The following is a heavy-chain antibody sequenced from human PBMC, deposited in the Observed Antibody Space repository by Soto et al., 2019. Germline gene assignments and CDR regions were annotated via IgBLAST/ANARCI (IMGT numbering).Heavy chain of an antibody. CDR2: IEEGRSEK. V-gene: IGHV3-7*03. CDR1: GFTFTTYW. D-gene: IGHD1-26*01. J-gene: IGHJ3*01. CDR3: GRSNSGSHLGDALDF. Sequence: EVQLEESGGGLVQPGGSLRLSCAASGFTFTTYWMSWVRQAPGKGLEWVANIEEGRSEKYFVESVKGRLTISRDNAKNSLYLQMNSLIAEDTAVYYCGRSNSGSHLGDALDFWGQGTRVTVSS.